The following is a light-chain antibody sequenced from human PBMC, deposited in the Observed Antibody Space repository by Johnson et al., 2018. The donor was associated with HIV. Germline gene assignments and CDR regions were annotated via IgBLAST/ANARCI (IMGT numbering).Light chain of an antibody. CDR2: DNN. V-gene: IGLV1-51*01. CDR3: AAWDTLSAHYV. CDR1: SSNIGNNF. Sequence: QAVLTQPPSVSAAPGQRVTRSYSGSSSNIGNNFVSWFRQLPLRAPKVLIYDNNERPSGIPDRFSGSKSGTSAALGITGLHTGDEADYYCAAWDTLSAHYVFGTGTKITVL. J-gene: IGLJ1*01.